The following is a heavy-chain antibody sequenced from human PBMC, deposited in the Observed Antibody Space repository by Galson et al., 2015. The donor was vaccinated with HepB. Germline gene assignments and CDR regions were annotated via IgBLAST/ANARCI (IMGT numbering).Heavy chain of an antibody. Sequence: SLRLSCAASGFTFSSYSMNWVRQAPGKGLEWVSSISSSSSYIYYADSVKGRFTISRDNAKNSLYLQMNSLRAEDTAVYYCARDPNAYYYDSSGYTNWYFDLWGRGTLVTVSS. D-gene: IGHD3-22*01. J-gene: IGHJ2*01. CDR2: ISSSSSYI. CDR3: ARDPNAYYYDSSGYTNWYFDL. CDR1: GFTFSSYS. V-gene: IGHV3-21*01.